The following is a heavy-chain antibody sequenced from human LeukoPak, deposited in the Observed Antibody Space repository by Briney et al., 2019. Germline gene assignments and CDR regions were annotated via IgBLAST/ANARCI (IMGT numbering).Heavy chain of an antibody. J-gene: IGHJ3*02. CDR1: GGSFSGYY. CDR3: AREEALDAFDI. Sequence: KPSETLSLTCAVYGGSFSGYYWSWIRQPPGKGLEWIGEINHSGSTNYNPSLKSRVTISVDTSKNQFSLKLSSVTAADTAVYYCAREEALDAFDIWGQGTMVTVSS. CDR2: INHSGST. V-gene: IGHV4-34*01.